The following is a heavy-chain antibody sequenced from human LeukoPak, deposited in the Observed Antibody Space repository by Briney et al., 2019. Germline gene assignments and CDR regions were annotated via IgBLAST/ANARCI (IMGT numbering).Heavy chain of an antibody. CDR2: ISSSSSYI. J-gene: IGHJ4*02. D-gene: IGHD4-17*01. Sequence: KTGGSLRLSCAASGFTFSSYSMNWVRQAPGKGLEWVSSISSSSSYIYYADSVKGRFTISRDNAKNSLYLQMNSLRAEDTAVYYCARDMTTVTTGPLYYFDYWGQGTLVTVSS. CDR3: ARDMTTVTTGPLYYFDY. CDR1: GFTFSSYS. V-gene: IGHV3-21*01.